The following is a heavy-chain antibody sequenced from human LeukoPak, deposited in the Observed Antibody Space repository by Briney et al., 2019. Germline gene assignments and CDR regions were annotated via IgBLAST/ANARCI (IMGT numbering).Heavy chain of an antibody. D-gene: IGHD4-11*01. CDR2: IYHSGST. CDR1: GYSISSGYY. CDR3: ARAHDYTRFDY. V-gene: IGHV4-38-2*02. J-gene: IGHJ4*02. Sequence: PSETLSPTWIVAGYSISSGYYWGWIRPPPGKGLEWIGSIYHSGSTYYNPSLKSRVTISVDTSKNQFSLKLSSVTAADTAVYYCARAHDYTRFDYWGQGTLVTVSS.